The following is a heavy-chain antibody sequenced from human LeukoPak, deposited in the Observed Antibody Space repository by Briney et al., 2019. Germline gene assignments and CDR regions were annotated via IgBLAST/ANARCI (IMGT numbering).Heavy chain of an antibody. CDR3: ASMVRGVIESDY. CDR2: IYHSGDS. J-gene: IGHJ4*02. CDR1: GASVSGVY. Sequence: SETLSLTCTVSGASVSGVYWSWIRQPPGKGLEWIGYIYHSGDSNCNPSLKSRVTVSLDTSKNQVSLRLTSVTAADTAVYYCASMVRGVIESDYWGQGTLVTVSS. V-gene: IGHV4-59*08. D-gene: IGHD3-10*01.